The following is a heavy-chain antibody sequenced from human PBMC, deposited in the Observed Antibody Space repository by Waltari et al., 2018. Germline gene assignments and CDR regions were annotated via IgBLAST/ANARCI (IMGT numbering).Heavy chain of an antibody. CDR1: GGSISSSSYY. CDR3: ASRVAGRALIDY. V-gene: IGHV4-39*07. CDR2: IYYSGST. J-gene: IGHJ4*02. D-gene: IGHD6-19*01. Sequence: QLQLQESGPGLVKPSETLSLPCTVSGGSISSSSYYWGWIRQPPGKGLEWIGSIYYSGSTYYNPSLKSRVTISVDTSKNQFSLKLSSVTAADTAVYYCASRVAGRALIDYWGQGTLVTVSS.